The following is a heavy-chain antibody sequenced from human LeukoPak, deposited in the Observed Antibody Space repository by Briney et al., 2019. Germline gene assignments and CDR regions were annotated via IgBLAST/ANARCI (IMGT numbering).Heavy chain of an antibody. CDR1: GFTFSSYG. D-gene: IGHD3-10*01. CDR2: TSYDGSNN. CDR3: VGSGSGSWTSDDGMDV. J-gene: IGHJ6*02. Sequence: GGSLRLSCAASGFTFSSYGMHWVRQAPGRGLEWVAVTSYDGSNNCYADSVKGRFTISRDNSKNTVYLQMNSLRGEDTAVYYCVGSGSGSWTSDDGMDVWGQGTTVTVSS. V-gene: IGHV3-30*03.